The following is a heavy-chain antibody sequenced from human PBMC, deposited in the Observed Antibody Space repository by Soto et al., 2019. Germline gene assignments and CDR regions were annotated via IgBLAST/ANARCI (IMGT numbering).Heavy chain of an antibody. Sequence: GASVKVSCTASGYTFTSYYMHWVRQAPGQGLEWMGIINPSGGSTSYAQKFQGRVTMTRDTSTSTVYMERSSLRSEDTAVYYCAIIAAADTVYNWFDPWGQGTLVTVSS. J-gene: IGHJ5*02. V-gene: IGHV1-46*01. D-gene: IGHD6-13*01. CDR3: AIIAAADTVYNWFDP. CDR1: GYTFTSYY. CDR2: INPSGGST.